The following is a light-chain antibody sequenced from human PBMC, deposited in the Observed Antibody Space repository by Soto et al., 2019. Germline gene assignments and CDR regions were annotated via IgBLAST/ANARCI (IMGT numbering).Light chain of an antibody. CDR1: QNVARSN. CDR2: GAS. Sequence: EIVLTQSPDTLSLSPGERATLSCRATQNVARSNLAWYQHRPGQAPRLLISGASTRAADTPDRFSGSGSGAQVTLPISRLEPEDFAVYCCHQYGRSPPYSFGQGTRLEI. V-gene: IGKV3-20*01. CDR3: HQYGRSPPYS. J-gene: IGKJ2*03.